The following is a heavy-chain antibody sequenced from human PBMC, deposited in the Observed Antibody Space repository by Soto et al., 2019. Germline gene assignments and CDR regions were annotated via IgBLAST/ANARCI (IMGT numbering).Heavy chain of an antibody. CDR3: AKPVQDGPGYYYGMDV. V-gene: IGHV3-23*01. Sequence: EVHLLESGGGLVQPGGSLRLSCAASGFSFSNYAMTWVRQAPGKGLQWVSAIRTSDGSTFYADSVKGRFTISRDNSKNTLYLQMNSLRAEDTALYYCAKPVQDGPGYYYGMDVWGQGTTVTVSS. J-gene: IGHJ6*02. CDR2: IRTSDGST. CDR1: GFSFSNYA.